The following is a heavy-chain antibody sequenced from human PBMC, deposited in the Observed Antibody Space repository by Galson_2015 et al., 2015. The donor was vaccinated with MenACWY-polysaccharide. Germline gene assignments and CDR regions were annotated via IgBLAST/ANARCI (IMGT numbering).Heavy chain of an antibody. CDR1: GFTFSNYA. J-gene: IGHJ4*02. CDR2: INSDGSTT. CDR3: AKNIQAAY. V-gene: IGHV3-74*01. Sequence: SLRLSCAASGFTFSNYAMSWVRHAPGKGLVWLSRINSDGSTTNYADSVKGRFTISRDNAKNTLFLQMNSLSVEDTAVYYCAKNIQAAYWGQGTLVTVSS. D-gene: IGHD2/OR15-2a*01.